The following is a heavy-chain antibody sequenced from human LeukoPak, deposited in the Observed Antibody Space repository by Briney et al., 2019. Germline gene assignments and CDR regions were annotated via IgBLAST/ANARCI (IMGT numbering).Heavy chain of an antibody. CDR2: IYPGDSDA. CDR1: GYSFTSYW. V-gene: IGHV5-51*01. Sequence: GESLKISCKGSGYSFTSYWIGWVRQMPGKGLKWMGIIYPGDSDARYSPSFQGQVTISADKSISTAYLQWSSLKASDTAMYYCARHVRLTRYYYDSSGYVDYWGQGTLVTVSS. CDR3: ARHVRLTRYYYDSSGYVDY. D-gene: IGHD3-22*01. J-gene: IGHJ4*02.